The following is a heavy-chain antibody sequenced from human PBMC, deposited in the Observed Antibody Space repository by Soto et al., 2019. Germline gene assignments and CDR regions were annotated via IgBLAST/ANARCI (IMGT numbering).Heavy chain of an antibody. CDR1: GFTFSSFW. CDR3: ARGSTSFAP. J-gene: IGHJ5*02. Sequence: EVQLVESGGGLLQPGGSLRLSCAASGFTFSSFWMSWVRQAPGKGLEWVANIWRGGSEKNYLDSVKGRFTISRDNPKNSLYLRINSLRAEDTAVYYCARGSTSFAPWGQGTLVTVSS. CDR2: IWRGGSEK. V-gene: IGHV3-7*01. D-gene: IGHD2-2*01.